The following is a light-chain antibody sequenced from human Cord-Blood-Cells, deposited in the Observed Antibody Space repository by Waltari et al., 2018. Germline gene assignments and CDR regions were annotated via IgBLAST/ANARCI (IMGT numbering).Light chain of an antibody. J-gene: IGKJ2*01. CDR3: QQSYSTPRT. CDR1: PSISSS. Sequence: DIQMTQSPSSLSASVGDRVTITCRASPSISSSLNCYKQKPGKAPKLLIYAASSLQSGVPSRLSGRRSGTDFTLTISSLQPEDFATYYCQQSYSTPRTFGQGNKLEIK. CDR2: AAS. V-gene: IGKV1-39*01.